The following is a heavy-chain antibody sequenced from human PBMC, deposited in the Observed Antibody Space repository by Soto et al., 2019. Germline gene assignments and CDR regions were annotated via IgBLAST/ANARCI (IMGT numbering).Heavy chain of an antibody. D-gene: IGHD3-3*01. J-gene: IGHJ5*02. CDR2: INHSGST. CDR1: GGSFSGYY. CDR3: ASKLKSITIFGVAPLALRPFDP. V-gene: IGHV4-34*01. Sequence: SETLSLTCAVYGGSFSGYYWSWIRQPPGKGLEWIGEINHSGSTNYNPSLKSRVTISVDTSKNQFSLKLSSVTAADTAVYYCASKLKSITIFGVAPLALRPFDPWGQGTLVTVS.